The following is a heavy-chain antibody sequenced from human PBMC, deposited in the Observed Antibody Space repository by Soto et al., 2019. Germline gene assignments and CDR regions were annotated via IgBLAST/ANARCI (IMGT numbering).Heavy chain of an antibody. V-gene: IGHV1-69*06. CDR2: IIPIFGTA. Sequence: SVKVSCKASGGTFSSYAISWVRQAPGQGLERMGGIIPIFGTANYAQKFQGRVTITADKSTSTAYMELSSLRSEDTAVYYCARAEDIVVVVAAAGYYYGMDVWGQGTTVTVSS. J-gene: IGHJ6*02. CDR3: ARAEDIVVVVAAAGYYYGMDV. CDR1: GGTFSSYA. D-gene: IGHD2-15*01.